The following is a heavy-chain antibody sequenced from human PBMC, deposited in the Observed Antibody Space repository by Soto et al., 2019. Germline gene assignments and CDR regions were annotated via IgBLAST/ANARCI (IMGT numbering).Heavy chain of an antibody. V-gene: IGHV4-39*01. Sequence: QLQLQESGPGLVKPSETLSLTCTVSGGSISSSSYYWGWIRQPPGKGLEWIGSIYYSGSTYYNPSLKSRVTISVDTSKNQFSLKLSSVTAADTAVYYCARQRPSYYYGMDVWGQGTTVTVSS. CDR1: GGSISSSSYY. J-gene: IGHJ6*02. CDR2: IYYSGST. CDR3: ARQRPSYYYGMDV.